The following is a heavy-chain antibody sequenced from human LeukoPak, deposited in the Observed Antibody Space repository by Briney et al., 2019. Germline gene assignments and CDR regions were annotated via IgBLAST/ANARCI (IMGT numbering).Heavy chain of an antibody. CDR2: ISAYKGNT. CDR1: GYTFTSYG. CDR3: ARDVSHCSSSSCPPRWFDP. V-gene: IGHV1-18*01. Sequence: ASVKVSFKASGYTFTSYGISRVRQPPGQGLEWMGWISAYKGNTNNAQKLQGRGTMTTDTSTSTAYMELRSLRSDDTAVYYCARDVSHCSSSSCPPRWFDPWGKGPLVTVSS. D-gene: IGHD2-2*01. J-gene: IGHJ5*02.